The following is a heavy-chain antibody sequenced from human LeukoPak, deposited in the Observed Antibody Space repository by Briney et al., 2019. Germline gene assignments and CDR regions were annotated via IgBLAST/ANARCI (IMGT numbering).Heavy chain of an antibody. D-gene: IGHD3-22*01. CDR3: ARNYYDSSGYYYDDAFDI. CDR1: GFTFSSYW. J-gene: IGHJ3*02. V-gene: IGHV3-74*01. Sequence: GGSLRLSCAASGFTFSSYWMHWVRQAPGKGLVWVSRINSDGSSTSYADSVKGRFTISRDNAKNTLYLQMNRLRAEDTAVYYCARNYYDSSGYYYDDAFDIWGQGTMVTVSS. CDR2: INSDGSST.